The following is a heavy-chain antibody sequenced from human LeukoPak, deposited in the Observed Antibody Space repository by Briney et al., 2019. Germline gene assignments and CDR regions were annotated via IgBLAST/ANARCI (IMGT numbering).Heavy chain of an antibody. CDR1: GYTFTGYY. D-gene: IGHD6-6*01. CDR2: INPNSGGT. J-gene: IGHJ4*02. Sequence: ASVKVSCTASGYTFTGYYMHWVRQAPGQGLEWMGRINPNSGGTNYAQKFQGRVTMTRDTSISTAYMELSRLRSDDTAVYYCARALLEYSSSQWGPAFDYWGQGTLVTVSS. V-gene: IGHV1-2*06. CDR3: ARALLEYSSSQWGPAFDY.